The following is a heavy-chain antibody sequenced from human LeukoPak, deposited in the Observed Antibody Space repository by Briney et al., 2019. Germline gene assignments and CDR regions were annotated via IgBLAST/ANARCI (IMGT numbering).Heavy chain of an antibody. V-gene: IGHV3-74*01. Sequence: GGSLRLSCAASGFTFSSYWMHWVRQAPGKGLVWVSRINTDGSSTSYADSVKGRFTISRDNAKSTLYLQMNSLRAEDTAVYYCARERAATGFDYWGQGTLVTVSS. J-gene: IGHJ4*02. D-gene: IGHD6-25*01. CDR2: INTDGSST. CDR3: ARERAATGFDY. CDR1: GFTFSSYW.